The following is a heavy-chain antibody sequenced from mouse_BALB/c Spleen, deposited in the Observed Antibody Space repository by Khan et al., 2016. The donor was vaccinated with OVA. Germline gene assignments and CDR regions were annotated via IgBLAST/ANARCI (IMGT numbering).Heavy chain of an antibody. J-gene: IGHJ1*01. V-gene: IGHV1-31*01. CDR2: IDPFNGGT. Sequence: EVQLQQSGPELMKPGASVKISCKASGYSFTSYYMHWVKQSHGKSLEWIGYIDPFNGGTSYNQKFKGKATLTVDNSSSTAYMKLSSLTSEDAAVYYCARNYGNYWYFDVWGAGTTVTVSS. D-gene: IGHD2-1*01. CDR3: ARNYGNYWYFDV. CDR1: GYSFTSYY.